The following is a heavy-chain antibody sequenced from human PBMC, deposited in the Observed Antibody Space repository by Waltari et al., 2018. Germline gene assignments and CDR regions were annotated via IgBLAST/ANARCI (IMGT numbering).Heavy chain of an antibody. CDR1: GFPFRRCQ. D-gene: IGHD3-22*01. V-gene: IGHV3-30-3*01. CDR2: LSYDGTNK. J-gene: IGHJ5*02. CDR3: ARDPGWGFYDSSGYYGS. Sequence: QVQLVETGGGVVQPVRSLTLSCSAAGFPFRRCQMHKVRHAPGTVLEWVAVLSYDGTNKFFADSVKGRLTMTRDISKNTLYLQMNSLRTEDTAVYYCARDPGWGFYDSSGYYGSWGQGTLVTVSS.